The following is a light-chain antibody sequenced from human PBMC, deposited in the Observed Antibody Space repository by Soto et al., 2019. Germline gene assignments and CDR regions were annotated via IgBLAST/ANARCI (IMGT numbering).Light chain of an antibody. CDR1: ESVGSN. CDR2: DAS. Sequence: EIVLTQSPGTLSLSPGERATLSCRASESVGSNLAWYQQKPGHPPRLLIYDASNRATGIPARFSGSGSGTDFTLTISSLEPEDFAVYYCQQRGKWPRTFGQGTKVDI. V-gene: IGKV3-11*01. CDR3: QQRGKWPRT. J-gene: IGKJ1*01.